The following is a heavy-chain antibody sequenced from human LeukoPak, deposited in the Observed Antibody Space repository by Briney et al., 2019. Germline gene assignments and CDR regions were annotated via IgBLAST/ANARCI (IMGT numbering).Heavy chain of an antibody. CDR2: INHSGST. D-gene: IGHD3-3*01. CDR3: ARAVVYYDPLGPPRNWFDP. V-gene: IGHV4-34*01. Sequence: PSETLSLTCAVYGGSFSGYYWSWIRQPPGKGLEWIGEINHSGSTNYNPSLKSRVTMSVDTSKNQFSLKLSSVTAADTAVYYCARAVVYYDPLGPPRNWFDPWGQGTLVTVSS. CDR1: GGSFSGYY. J-gene: IGHJ5*02.